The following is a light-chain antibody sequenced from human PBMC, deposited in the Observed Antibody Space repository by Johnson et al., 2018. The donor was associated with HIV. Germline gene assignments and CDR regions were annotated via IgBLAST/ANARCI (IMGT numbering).Light chain of an antibody. J-gene: IGLJ1*01. Sequence: QSVLTQSPSVSAAPGQKVTISCSGSSSNIGKNYVSWYQQFPGTAPKLLIHENKKRPSGIPDRFSGSKSGTSATLGITGLQTGAEADYYCGTWDSSLRSGFFGTGTKVTVL. CDR1: SSNIGKNY. V-gene: IGLV1-51*02. CDR2: ENK. CDR3: GTWDSSLRSGF.